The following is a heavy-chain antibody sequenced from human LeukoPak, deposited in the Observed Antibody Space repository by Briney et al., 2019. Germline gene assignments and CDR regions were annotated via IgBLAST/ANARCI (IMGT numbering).Heavy chain of an antibody. J-gene: IGHJ4*02. D-gene: IGHD3-10*01. CDR2: INDGGST. CDR3: ARGVDYYGV. CDR1: GGSFTKHQ. V-gene: IGHV4-34*01. Sequence: SETLSLTCAVYGGSFTKHQWSWIRQPPGKGLEWIGAINDGGSTNYNPSLKGRVTISVDTSKKQFSLKLSSVTAADTAVYYCARGVDYYGVWGQGTLVTVSS.